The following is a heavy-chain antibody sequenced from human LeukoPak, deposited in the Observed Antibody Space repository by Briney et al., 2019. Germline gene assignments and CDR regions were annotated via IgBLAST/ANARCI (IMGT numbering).Heavy chain of an antibody. CDR1: GGYISAYY. V-gene: IGHV4-4*09. CDR3: ARLLRTYSHY. CDR2: IFTGST. D-gene: IGHD1/OR15-1a*01. J-gene: IGHJ4*02. Sequence: AETLSLTCAVSGGYISAYYWNWIRQPPGKGLEWIGDIFTGSTTYNPSLKSRVTISVDTSKNQFSLKLRSVTPADTAVYYRARLLRTYSHYWGQGCMVSVCS.